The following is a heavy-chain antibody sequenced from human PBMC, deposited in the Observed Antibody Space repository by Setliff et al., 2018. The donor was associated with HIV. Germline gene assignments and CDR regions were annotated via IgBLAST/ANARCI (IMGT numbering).Heavy chain of an antibody. CDR3: AGSRGYFVKAE. J-gene: IGHJ4*02. CDR1: GFTFRNHA. V-gene: IGHV3-7*01. Sequence: GGSLRLSCEASGFTFRNHAMSWVRQSPGKGLEWVANINQNGREKYYVDSVKGRFTISRDNAKDSLYLQMNSLRGEDTAVYYCAGSRGYFVKAEWGQGTLVTVSS. D-gene: IGHD3-22*01. CDR2: INQNGREK.